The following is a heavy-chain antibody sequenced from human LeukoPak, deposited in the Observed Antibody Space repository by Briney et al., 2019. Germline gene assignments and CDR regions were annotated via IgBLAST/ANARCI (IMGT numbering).Heavy chain of an antibody. CDR1: GYTFTNYG. CDR3: ARDRLDMATSIIFDF. V-gene: IGHV1-18*01. J-gene: IGHJ4*02. Sequence: ASVKVSCKTSGYTFTNYGIAWVRQAPGQGLEWMGWIGAYNSNTGYAQKLQGRVTMTTDTSTSTAYMELRSLRSDDTAMYYCARDRLDMATSIIFDFWGQGTLVTVSS. D-gene: IGHD2-2*03. CDR2: IGAYNSNT.